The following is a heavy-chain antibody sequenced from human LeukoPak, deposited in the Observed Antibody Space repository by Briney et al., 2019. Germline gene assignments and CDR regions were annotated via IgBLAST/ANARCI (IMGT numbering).Heavy chain of an antibody. CDR3: ARRGWRYRCRWFDP. Sequence: PSETLSLTCAVYGGSFSGYYWSWIRQPPGKGLEWIGEINHSGSTNYNPSLKSRVTISVDTSKNQFSLKLSPVTAADTAVYYCARRGWRYRCRWFDPWGQGTLVTVSS. D-gene: IGHD2-8*01. CDR2: INHSGST. CDR1: GGSFSGYY. V-gene: IGHV4-34*01. J-gene: IGHJ5*02.